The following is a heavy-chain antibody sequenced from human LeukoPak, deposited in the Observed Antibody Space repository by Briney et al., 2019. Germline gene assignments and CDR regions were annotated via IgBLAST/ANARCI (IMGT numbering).Heavy chain of an antibody. J-gene: IGHJ6*03. CDR2: IYPGDSDT. CDR1: GYSFTTYW. CDR3: ARGFYGGYYYYYYMDV. D-gene: IGHD4/OR15-4a*01. V-gene: IGHV5-51*01. Sequence: GESLKISCKGSGYSFTTYWIGWVRQLPGKGLEWMGIIYPGDSDTRYSPSFQGQVTISADRSISTAYLQWSSLKASDTAMYYCARGFYGGYYYYYYMDVWGKGTTVTVSS.